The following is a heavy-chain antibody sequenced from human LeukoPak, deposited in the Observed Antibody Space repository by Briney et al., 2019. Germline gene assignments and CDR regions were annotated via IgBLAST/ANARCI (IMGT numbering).Heavy chain of an antibody. CDR1: GFTFSSYA. V-gene: IGHV3-23*01. CDR3: AKGIQLWPYFDY. D-gene: IGHD5-18*01. J-gene: IGHJ4*02. CDR2: ISGSGGST. Sequence: GGSLRLSCAASGFTFSSYAMSWVRQAPGKGLEWVSTISGSGGSTYYADSVKGRFTISRDNSKNTLYLQMNSLRAEDTAVYYCAKGIQLWPYFDYWGQGTLVTVSS.